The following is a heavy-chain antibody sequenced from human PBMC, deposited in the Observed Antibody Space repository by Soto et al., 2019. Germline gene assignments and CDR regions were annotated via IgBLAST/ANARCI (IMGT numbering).Heavy chain of an antibody. CDR2: ISYDGSNK. V-gene: IGHV3-30-3*01. CDR3: ARAHTIVVVVAAKGYYFDY. D-gene: IGHD2-15*01. Sequence: GGSLRLSCAASGFTFSSYAMHWVRQAPGKGLKWVAVISYDGSNKYYADSVKGRFTISRDNSKNTLYLQMNSLRAEDTAVYYCARAHTIVVVVAAKGYYFDYWGQGTLVTVSS. J-gene: IGHJ4*02. CDR1: GFTFSSYA.